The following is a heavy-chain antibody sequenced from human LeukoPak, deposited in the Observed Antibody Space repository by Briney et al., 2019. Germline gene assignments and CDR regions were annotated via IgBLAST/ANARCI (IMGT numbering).Heavy chain of an antibody. CDR3: AKEGYYGSGSFPDS. D-gene: IGHD3-10*01. CDR1: GFTFSSYG. V-gene: IGHV3-30*18. J-gene: IGHJ4*02. CDR2: ISHDGSNE. Sequence: ERSLRLSCEASGFTFSSYGMHWVRRAPGKGLEWMTVISHDGSNEYYIDSVKGRFTISRDNSKSTLYLQMNSLRVEDTAVYYCAKEGYYGSGSFPDSWGQGTLVTVSS.